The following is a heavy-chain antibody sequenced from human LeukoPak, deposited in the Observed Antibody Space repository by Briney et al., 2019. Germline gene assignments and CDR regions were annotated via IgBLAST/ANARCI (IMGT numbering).Heavy chain of an antibody. V-gene: IGHV3-48*03. Sequence: GGSLRLSCAASGFTFSSSEMNWVRQAPGKGLEWVSYISGSGHKIKYADSVKGRFSISRDNAEQSLYLQMNSLRAEDTAVYCARGAPRTDWGQGTLVTVSS. CDR1: GFTFSSSE. CDR3: ARGAPRTD. J-gene: IGHJ4*02. CDR2: ISGSGHKI.